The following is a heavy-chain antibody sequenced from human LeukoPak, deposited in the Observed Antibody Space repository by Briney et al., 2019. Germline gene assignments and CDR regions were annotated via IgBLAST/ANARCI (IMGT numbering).Heavy chain of an antibody. Sequence: GGSLRLSCAASGFTVSSNYMGWVRQAPGKGLEWVSVIYSGGSTYYADSVKGRFTISRDNSKNTLYLQMNSLRAEDTAVYYCAREGSSRDFDYWGQGTLVTVSS. D-gene: IGHD6-6*01. V-gene: IGHV3-53*01. CDR3: AREGSSRDFDY. CDR1: GFTVSSNY. J-gene: IGHJ4*02. CDR2: IYSGGST.